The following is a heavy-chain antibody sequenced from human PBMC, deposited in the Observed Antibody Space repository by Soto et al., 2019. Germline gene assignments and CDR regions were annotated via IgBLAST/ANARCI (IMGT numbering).Heavy chain of an antibody. J-gene: IGHJ4*02. V-gene: IGHV3-30*18. CDR1: GFTFSSYS. CDR3: AKVYGYSFDY. D-gene: IGHD4-4*01. Sequence: GGSLRLSCAASGFTFSSYSMHWVRQAPGKGLEWVAVLSYDGIRAYYADSVKGRFTISRDNSKNTLYLQMNSLRADDTAVYYCAKVYGYSFDYWGQGTLVTVSS. CDR2: LSYDGIRA.